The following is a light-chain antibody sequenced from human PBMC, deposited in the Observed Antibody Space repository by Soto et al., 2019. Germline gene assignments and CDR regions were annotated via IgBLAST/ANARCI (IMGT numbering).Light chain of an antibody. J-gene: IGLJ2*01. CDR3: AAWDVSLVV. Sequence: QLVLTQPPSASWTPGQRVTIFCSGSRSNIGTKTVICYQQLPGAAPKLLIYSDNQRPSGVPDRFSGSKSGTSASLAISGRQSEDEADYYCAAWDVSLVVFGGGTKLTVL. V-gene: IGLV1-44*01. CDR1: RSNIGTKT. CDR2: SDN.